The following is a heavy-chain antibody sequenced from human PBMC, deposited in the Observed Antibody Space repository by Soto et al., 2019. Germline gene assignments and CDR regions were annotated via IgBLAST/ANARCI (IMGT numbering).Heavy chain of an antibody. CDR3: ANIMITFGGVIADYYYYYGMDV. D-gene: IGHD3-16*02. J-gene: IGHJ6*02. Sequence: EVQLLQSGGGLVQPGGSLRLSCAASGFTFSSYSIYWVRQAPGKGLEWVSGISGSGSGTYYADSVKGRFTISRDNSKNTLYLQMNSLRAEDTAVYYCANIMITFGGVIADYYYYYGMDVWGQGTTVTVSS. CDR1: GFTFSSYS. CDR2: ISGSGSGT. V-gene: IGHV3-23*01.